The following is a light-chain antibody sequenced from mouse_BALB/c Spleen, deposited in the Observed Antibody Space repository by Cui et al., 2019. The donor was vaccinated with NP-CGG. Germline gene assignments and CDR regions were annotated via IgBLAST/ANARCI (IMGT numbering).Light chain of an antibody. CDR1: TGAVTTNNY. CDR2: GTN. CDR3: ALWYSNHWV. Sequence: HAVVTQASPLTTSPGETVTLTCRSSTGAVTTNNYANWVQEKPDHLFTGLIGGTNNRPPGVPARFSGSLIGDKAALTITGAQTEDEAIYFCALWYSNHWVFGGGTKLTVL. J-gene: IGLJ1*01. V-gene: IGLV1*01.